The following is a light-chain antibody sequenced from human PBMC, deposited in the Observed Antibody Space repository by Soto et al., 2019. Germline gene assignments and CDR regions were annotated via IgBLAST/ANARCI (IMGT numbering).Light chain of an antibody. CDR2: DAS. J-gene: IGKJ3*01. V-gene: IGKV1-5*01. CDR1: QRISRY. CDR3: QYYRGLSS. Sequence: DIQMTQSPSTLSASVGDRVTITFRASQRISRYLAWYQQKPGEAPKLLIYDASSLQSGVPSRFSGSGSGTEFSLSITGLQPDDFATYYCQYYRGLSSFGPGTKVDIK.